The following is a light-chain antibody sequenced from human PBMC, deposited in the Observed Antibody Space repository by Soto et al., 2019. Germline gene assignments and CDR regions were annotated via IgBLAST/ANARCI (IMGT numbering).Light chain of an antibody. CDR3: QQYGSSLMYT. CDR1: QSVSSSY. J-gene: IGKJ2*01. Sequence: EIVLTQSPGTLSLSPGERATLSCRASQSVSSSYLAWYQHKPGQAPRLLIYGASSRATGIPDRFSGSGSGTDFTLTISRLEPEDFAGYYCQQYGSSLMYTFGQGTKLEIK. CDR2: GAS. V-gene: IGKV3-20*01.